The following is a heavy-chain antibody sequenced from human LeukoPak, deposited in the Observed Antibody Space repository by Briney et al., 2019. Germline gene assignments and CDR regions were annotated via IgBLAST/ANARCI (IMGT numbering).Heavy chain of an antibody. V-gene: IGHV4-59*08. CDR3: ARCLFGELCLYFDY. J-gene: IGHJ4*02. Sequence: PSETLSLTCTVSGGSISSYYWSRIRQPPGKGLEWIGYIYYSGSTNYNPSLKSRVTISVDTSKNQFSLKLSSVTAADTAVYYCARCLFGELCLYFDYWGQGTLVTVSS. D-gene: IGHD3-10*02. CDR1: GGSISSYY. CDR2: IYYSGST.